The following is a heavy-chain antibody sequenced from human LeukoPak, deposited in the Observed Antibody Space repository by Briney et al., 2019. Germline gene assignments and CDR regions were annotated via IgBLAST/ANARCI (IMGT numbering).Heavy chain of an antibody. J-gene: IGHJ4*02. CDR1: GGTFSSYA. V-gene: IGHV1-18*01. D-gene: IGHD3-10*01. CDR3: ARGTYYYGSGSYYTQGSWSLYFDY. Sequence: ASVKVSCKASGGTFSSYAISWVRQAPGQGLEWMGWISAYNGNTNYAQKLQGRVTMTTDTSTSTAYMELRSLRSDDTAVYYCARGTYYYGSGSYYTQGSWSLYFDYWGQGTLVTVSS. CDR2: ISAYNGNT.